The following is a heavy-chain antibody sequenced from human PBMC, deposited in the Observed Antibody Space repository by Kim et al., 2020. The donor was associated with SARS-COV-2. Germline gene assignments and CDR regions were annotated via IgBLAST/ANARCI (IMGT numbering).Heavy chain of an antibody. V-gene: IGHV4-39*01. CDR3: ARHGDYYGSRSALGY. CDR2: IYYSGST. Sequence: SETLSLTCTVSGGSISSSSYYWGWIRQPPGKGLEWIGSIYYSGSTYYNPSLKSRVTISVDTSKNQFSLKLSSVTAADTAVYYCARHGDYYGSRSALGYWGQGTLVTVSS. J-gene: IGHJ4*02. CDR1: GGSISSSSYY. D-gene: IGHD3-10*01.